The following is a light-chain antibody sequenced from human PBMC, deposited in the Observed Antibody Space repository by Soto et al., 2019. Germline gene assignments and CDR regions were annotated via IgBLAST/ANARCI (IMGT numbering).Light chain of an antibody. CDR2: GAS. Sequence: DIQMTQSPSSLSASVGDRVTITCRASQSISSYVNWYQQRPGKAPKVLLYGASSLQSGVPSRFSGTGYGTDFTLTVSHLQPEDFATYYCQQSYSIPWTFGQGTRVEIK. CDR1: QSISSY. CDR3: QQSYSIPWT. J-gene: IGKJ1*01. V-gene: IGKV1-39*01.